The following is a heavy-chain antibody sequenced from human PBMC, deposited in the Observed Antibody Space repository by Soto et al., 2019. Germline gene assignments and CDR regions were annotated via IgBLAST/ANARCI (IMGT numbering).Heavy chain of an antibody. CDR3: ARSITGYSYADG. D-gene: IGHD5-18*01. V-gene: IGHV3-74*01. CDR1: GFTFSSYW. CDR2: INSDGSST. Sequence: EVQLVESGGGLVQPGGSLRLSCAASGFTFSSYWMHWVRQAPGKGLVLVSRINSDGSSTVYVDSVKGRFTISRDNAKNTLYLQMNSLRAEDTAVYYCARSITGYSYADGWGQGTRVTVSS. J-gene: IGHJ4*02.